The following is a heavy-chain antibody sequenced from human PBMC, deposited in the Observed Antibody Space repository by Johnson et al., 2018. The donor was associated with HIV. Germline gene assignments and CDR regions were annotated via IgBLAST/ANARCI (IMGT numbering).Heavy chain of an antibody. Sequence: QVQLVESGGGLVKPGGSLRLSCAASGFTFGDYYMTWIRQAPGKGLEWVSYISSSGNTIYYADSVQGRFPISRDNAKNSLYRQMNSLRDEDTAVYYCARDLRGANWHDVFDIWGQGTMVTVSS. CDR3: ARDLRGANWHDVFDI. V-gene: IGHV3-11*04. D-gene: IGHD1-26*01. CDR1: GFTFGDYY. J-gene: IGHJ3*02. CDR2: ISSSGNTI.